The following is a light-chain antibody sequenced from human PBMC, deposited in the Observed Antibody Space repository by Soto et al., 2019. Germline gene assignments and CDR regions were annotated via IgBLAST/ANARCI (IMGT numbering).Light chain of an antibody. J-gene: IGLJ1*01. CDR1: SSDVGGYNY. CDR3: SSSTSSSTPYV. CDR2: DVS. Sequence: QSVLTQPASVSGSPGQSITISCTGTSSDVGGYNYVSWYQQHPGKAPKLMIYDVSNRPSGVSNRFSGSKSGNTASLTISGLQAEDEAAYYCSSSTSSSTPYVFGTGTKLTVL. V-gene: IGLV2-14*01.